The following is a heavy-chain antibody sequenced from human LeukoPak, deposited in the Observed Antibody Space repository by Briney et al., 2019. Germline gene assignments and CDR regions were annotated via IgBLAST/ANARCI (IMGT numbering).Heavy chain of an antibody. Sequence: ASETLSLTCTVSGGSISSYYWSWIRQPAGKGLEWIGRIYNSGSTTYNPSLKSRVTMSVDTSKNQFSLKLSSVTAADTAVYYCARDSGTTGEVKFDPWGQGTLVTVSS. V-gene: IGHV4-4*07. J-gene: IGHJ5*02. D-gene: IGHD3-10*01. CDR2: IYNSGST. CDR3: ARDSGTTGEVKFDP. CDR1: GGSISSYY.